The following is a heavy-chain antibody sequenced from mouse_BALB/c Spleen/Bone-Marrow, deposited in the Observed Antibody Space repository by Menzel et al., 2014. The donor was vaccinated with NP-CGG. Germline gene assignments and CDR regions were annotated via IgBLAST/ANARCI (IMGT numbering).Heavy chain of an antibody. J-gene: IGHJ2*01. CDR3: ARNFYGSAYFDF. Sequence: VKLQESGPELVRPGVSVKISCKGSGYKFTDYAMHWVKQSHAKSLEWIGLISTYSGNTHYNQKSKGKATMTVDKSSSTAYMELARLTSEDSAIYYCARNFYGSAYFDFWGQGSTLTVSS. CDR1: GYKFTDYA. V-gene: IGHV1-67*01. CDR2: ISTYSGNT. D-gene: IGHD1-1*01.